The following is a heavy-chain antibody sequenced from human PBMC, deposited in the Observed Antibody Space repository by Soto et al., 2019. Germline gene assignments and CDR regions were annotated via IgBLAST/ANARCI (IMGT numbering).Heavy chain of an antibody. J-gene: IGHJ3*02. D-gene: IGHD4-17*01. Sequence: SETLSLICTVSGGSISSSSYYWGWIRQPPGKGLEWIGSIDYSGSTYYNPSLKSRVTISVDTSKNQFSLKLSSVTAADTAVYYCATRSGDYGDYGDAFDIWGQGTMVTVSS. CDR1: GGSISSSSYY. CDR3: ATRSGDYGDYGDAFDI. CDR2: IDYSGST. V-gene: IGHV4-39*01.